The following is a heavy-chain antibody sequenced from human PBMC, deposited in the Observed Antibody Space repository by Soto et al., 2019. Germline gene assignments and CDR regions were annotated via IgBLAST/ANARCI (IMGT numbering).Heavy chain of an antibody. CDR1: GFTFSSYW. CDR2: INSDGSST. J-gene: IGHJ6*04. D-gene: IGHD2-15*01. V-gene: IGHV3-74*01. Sequence: GGSLRLSCAASGFTFSSYWMHWVRQAPGKGLVWVSRINSDGSSTSYADSVKGRFTISRDNAKNTLYLQMNSLRAEDTAVYYCARVNGAVVLVVSYYYYGMDVWGKGTTVTVSS. CDR3: ARVNGAVVLVVSYYYYGMDV.